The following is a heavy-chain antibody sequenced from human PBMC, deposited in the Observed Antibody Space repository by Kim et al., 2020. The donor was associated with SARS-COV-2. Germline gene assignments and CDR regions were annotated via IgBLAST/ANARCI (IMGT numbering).Heavy chain of an antibody. Sequence: NPSLMSRGTMSVDTSTNQFSLQLSSVTAADTAVYYCARDLEAAVGNYDYWGQGTLVTVSS. V-gene: IGHV4-4*07. CDR3: ARDLEAAVGNYDY. J-gene: IGHJ4*02. D-gene: IGHD6-13*01.